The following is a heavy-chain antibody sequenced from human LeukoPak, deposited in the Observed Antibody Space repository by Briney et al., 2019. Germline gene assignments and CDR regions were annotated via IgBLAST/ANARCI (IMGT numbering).Heavy chain of an antibody. J-gene: IGHJ4*02. CDR3: AKDLYGDYGQFDY. Sequence: GGSLRLSCAASGFTFSSYAMSWVRQAPGKGLEWVSAISGSGVTTYYADSVKGRFTISRDNSTNTLYLQMSSLRAEDTAVYYCAKDLYGDYGQFDYWGQGTLVTVSS. CDR1: GFTFSSYA. D-gene: IGHD4-17*01. V-gene: IGHV3-23*01. CDR2: ISGSGVTT.